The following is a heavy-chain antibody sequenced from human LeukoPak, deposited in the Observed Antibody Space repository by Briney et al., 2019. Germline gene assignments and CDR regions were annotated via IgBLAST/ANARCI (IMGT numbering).Heavy chain of an antibody. CDR3: ARTAITMVRGDCFDP. V-gene: IGHV4-39*01. Sequence: PSETLSLTCTVSGGSISSSSYYWGWIRQPPGKGLEWIGSIYYSGSTYYNPSLKSRVTISVDTSKNQFSLKLSSVTAADTAAYYCARTAITMVRGDCFDPWGQGTLVTVSS. CDR2: IYYSGST. D-gene: IGHD3-10*01. CDR1: GGSISSSSYY. J-gene: IGHJ5*02.